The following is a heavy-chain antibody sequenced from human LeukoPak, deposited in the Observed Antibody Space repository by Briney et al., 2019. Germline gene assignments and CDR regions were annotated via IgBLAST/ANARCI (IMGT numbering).Heavy chain of an antibody. CDR3: AKGPPGIAAAGTARSYFDY. V-gene: IGHV3-9*01. CDR2: ISWNSGSI. D-gene: IGHD6-13*01. J-gene: IGHJ4*02. CDR1: GFTFDDYA. Sequence: GRSLRLSCVASGFTFDDYAMHWVRQAPGKGLEWVSGISWNSGSIGYADSVKGRFTISRDNAKNSLYLQMNSLRAEDTALYYCAKGPPGIAAAGTARSYFDYWGRGTLVTVSS.